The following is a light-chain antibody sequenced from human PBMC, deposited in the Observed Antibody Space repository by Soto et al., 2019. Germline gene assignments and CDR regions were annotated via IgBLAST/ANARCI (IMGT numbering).Light chain of an antibody. CDR3: SSYTTTNTLV. CDR2: GVS. J-gene: IGLJ2*01. V-gene: IGLV2-14*03. Sequence: QSALTQPASVSGSPGQSITISCTGTSSDVGDYNYVSWYQQHPGKAPKLIIYGVSNRPSGISNRFSGSKSANTASLTISGLQAEDEADYYCSSYTTTNTLVFGGGTKLT. CDR1: SSDVGDYNY.